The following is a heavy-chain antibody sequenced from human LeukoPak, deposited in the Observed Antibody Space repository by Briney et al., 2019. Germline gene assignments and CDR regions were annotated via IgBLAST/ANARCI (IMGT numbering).Heavy chain of an antibody. V-gene: IGHV4-30-2*01. CDR1: GGSISSGGYS. Sequence: PSETLSLTCAVSGGSISSGGYSWSWIRQPPGKGLEWIGYIYHSGSTYYNPSLKSRVTISLDMSKNQFSLKLSSVTAADTAVYYCARGSRITDWGQGTLVTVSS. D-gene: IGHD3-10*01. J-gene: IGHJ4*02. CDR2: IYHSGST. CDR3: ARGSRITD.